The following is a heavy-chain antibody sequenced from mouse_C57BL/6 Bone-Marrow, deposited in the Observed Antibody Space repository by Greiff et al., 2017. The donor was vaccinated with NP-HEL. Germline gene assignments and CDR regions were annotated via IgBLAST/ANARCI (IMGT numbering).Heavy chain of an antibody. CDR1: GYAFTNYL. V-gene: IGHV1-54*02. Sequence: VQLQQSGAELVRPGTSVKVSCKASGYAFTNYLIEWVKQRPGQGLEWIGVINPGSGSTNYNEKFKGKATFTADTSSNTAYMQLSSLTTEDSAIYYCARNDYDGAYAMDYWGQGTSVTVSS. J-gene: IGHJ4*01. CDR2: INPGSGST. D-gene: IGHD2-4*01. CDR3: ARNDYDGAYAMDY.